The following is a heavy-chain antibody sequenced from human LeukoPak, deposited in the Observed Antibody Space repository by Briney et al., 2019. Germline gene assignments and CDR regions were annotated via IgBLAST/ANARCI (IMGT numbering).Heavy chain of an antibody. D-gene: IGHD1-26*01. V-gene: IGHV4-39*02. J-gene: IGHJ3*02. CDR1: GGSISSSSYY. CDR3: ARELGDDAFDI. Sequence: SETLSLTCTVSGGSISSSSYYWGWVRQPPGKGVELIGIIYYSGSTYYNPSLKSRVTISVDTSKNQFSLKLSSVTAADTAVYYCARELGDDAFDIWGQGTMVTVSS. CDR2: IYYSGST.